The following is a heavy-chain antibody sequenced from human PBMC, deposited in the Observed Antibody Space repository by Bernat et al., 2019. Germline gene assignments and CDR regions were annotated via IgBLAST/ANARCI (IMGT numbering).Heavy chain of an antibody. J-gene: IGHJ3*02. V-gene: IGHV3-43*02. D-gene: IGHD3-10*01. CDR1: GFTFDDYA. CDR2: ISVDGGST. CDR3: AKDPYYYGSGSDAFDI. Sequence: EVQLVESGGGVVQPGGSLRLSCAASGFTFDDYAMHWVRQAPGKGLEWVSLISVDGGSTYYADSVKGRFTISRDNSKNSLYLQMNSLRTEDTALYYCAKDPYYYGSGSDAFDIWGQGTMVTVSS.